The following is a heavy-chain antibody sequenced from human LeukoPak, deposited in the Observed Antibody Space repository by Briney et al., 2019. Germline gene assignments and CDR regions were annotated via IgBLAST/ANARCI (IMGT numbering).Heavy chain of an antibody. CDR1: GASISDYY. CDR2: IYYSGST. CDR3: ARGGYCSIGVCHPDDAFDI. D-gene: IGHD2-8*01. V-gene: IGHV4-59*08. Sequence: SETLSLTCTVSGASISDYYWSWIRQPPGKGLEWIGDIYYSGSTNSNPSPKSRVTISVDTSRNHLPLKLSSVTAADTAVYYCARGGYCSIGVCHPDDAFDIWGQGTVVTVSP. J-gene: IGHJ3*02.